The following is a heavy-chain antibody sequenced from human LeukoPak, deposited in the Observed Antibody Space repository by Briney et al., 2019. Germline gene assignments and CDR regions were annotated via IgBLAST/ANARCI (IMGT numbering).Heavy chain of an antibody. D-gene: IGHD4-17*01. Sequence: GASVKVSCKASGGTFRSFALNWVRQAPEKGLEWMGGIIPMINTPKYAQRFQGRVSITADESTSTGYMEVSSLRSEDTAVYYCAIFQGTYGDNDNDFWGQGTLVTVSS. CDR1: GGTFRSFA. CDR3: AIFQGTYGDNDNDF. J-gene: IGHJ4*02. CDR2: IIPMINTP. V-gene: IGHV1-69*13.